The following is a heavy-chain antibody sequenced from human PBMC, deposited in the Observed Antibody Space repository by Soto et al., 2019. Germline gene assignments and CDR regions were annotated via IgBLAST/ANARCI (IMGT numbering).Heavy chain of an antibody. Sequence: GGSLRLSCAASRFTFSSYWMHWVRQAPGKGLVWVSRINTDGSSISYADSVKGRFTISRDNAKNTLYLQMNSLRAEDTAMYYCARDPYESIGYSSNHWGQGTLVTVSS. V-gene: IGHV3-74*01. CDR3: ARDPYESIGYSSNH. CDR2: INTDGSSI. CDR1: RFTFSSYW. J-gene: IGHJ5*02. D-gene: IGHD3-22*01.